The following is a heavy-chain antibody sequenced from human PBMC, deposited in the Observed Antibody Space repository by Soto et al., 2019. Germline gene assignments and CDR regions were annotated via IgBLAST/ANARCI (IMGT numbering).Heavy chain of an antibody. CDR3: ARDGYCSGGSCYPHGAFDI. Sequence: QVQPQESGPGLVKPSQTLSLTCTVSGGSISSGGYYWSWIRQHPGKGLEWIGYIYYSGSTYYNPSLKSRVTISVDTSKNQFSLKLSSVTAADTAVYYCARDGYCSGGSCYPHGAFDIWGQGTMVTVSS. J-gene: IGHJ3*02. V-gene: IGHV4-31*03. CDR2: IYYSGST. D-gene: IGHD2-15*01. CDR1: GGSISSGGYY.